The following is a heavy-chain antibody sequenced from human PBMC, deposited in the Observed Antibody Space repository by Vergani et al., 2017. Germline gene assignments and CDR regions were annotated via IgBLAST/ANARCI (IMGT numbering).Heavy chain of an antibody. J-gene: IGHJ4*02. CDR1: GYTFTDYY. D-gene: IGHD3-22*01. CDR2: VDPEDGET. Sequence: EVQLVQSGAEVKKPGATVKISCKVSGYTFTDYYMHWVQQAPGKGLEWMGLVDPEDGETIYAEKFQGRVTITADTSTDTAYMELSSLRSEDTAVYYCATDAEDYYDSSGYYFDYWGQGTLVTVSA. CDR3: ATDAEDYYDSSGYYFDY. V-gene: IGHV1-69-2*01.